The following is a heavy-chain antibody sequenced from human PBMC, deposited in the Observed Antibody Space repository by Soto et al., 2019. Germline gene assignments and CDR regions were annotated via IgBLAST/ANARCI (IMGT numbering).Heavy chain of an antibody. J-gene: IGHJ4*02. V-gene: IGHV3-74*01. CDR3: VRGGAYGDYRLDY. CDR2: INGDGSAT. Sequence: QPGGSLRLSCAASGFNFSIYWMHWVRQAPGKGLVWVSRINGDGSATYYADSVKGRSTISRDNAKNTLYLQMHSLRAEDTAVYYCVRGGAYGDYRLDYWGQGTPVTVSS. CDR1: GFNFSIYW. D-gene: IGHD4-17*01.